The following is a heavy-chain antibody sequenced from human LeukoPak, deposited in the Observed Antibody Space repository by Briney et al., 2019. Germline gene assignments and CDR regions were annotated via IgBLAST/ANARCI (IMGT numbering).Heavy chain of an antibody. J-gene: IGHJ4*02. V-gene: IGHV4-38-2*02. Sequence: SETLSLTCTVSGYSISSGYYWGWIRQPPGKGLEWIGSIYHSGSTYYNPSLKSRVTISVDTSKNQFSLKLSSVTAADTAVYYCASGAPFETYFEYWGQGTLVTVSS. CDR3: ASGAPFETYFEY. CDR1: GYSISSGYY. CDR2: IYHSGST. D-gene: IGHD3-10*01.